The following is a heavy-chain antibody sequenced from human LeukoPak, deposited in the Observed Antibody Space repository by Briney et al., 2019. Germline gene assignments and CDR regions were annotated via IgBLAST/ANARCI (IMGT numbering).Heavy chain of an antibody. J-gene: IGHJ4*02. Sequence: PGGSLKPSCAASELTFRIIWMTWARKAPGKGLKWVANINQDGSEEHYMDSAKARFTISRDNAKNSLSLQMNSLRAEDTAVYYCVRDGGVSGYDLLDYWGQGTLVTVSS. CDR3: VRDGGVSGYDLLDY. CDR2: INQDGSEE. V-gene: IGHV3-7*01. D-gene: IGHD5-12*01. CDR1: ELTFRIIW.